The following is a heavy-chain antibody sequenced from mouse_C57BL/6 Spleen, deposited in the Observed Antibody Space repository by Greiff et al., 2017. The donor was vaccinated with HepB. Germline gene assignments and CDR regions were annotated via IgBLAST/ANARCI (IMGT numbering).Heavy chain of an antibody. CDR3: ARHLYDGYYGAMDY. CDR1: GFTFSSYT. CDR2: ISGGGGNT. V-gene: IGHV5-9*01. J-gene: IGHJ4*01. D-gene: IGHD2-3*01. Sequence: EVHLVESGGGLVKPGGSLKLPCAASGFTFSSYTMSWVRQTPEKRLEWVATISGGGGNTYYPDSVKGRFTISRDNAKNTLYLQMSSLRSEDTALYYCARHLYDGYYGAMDYWGQGTSVTVSS.